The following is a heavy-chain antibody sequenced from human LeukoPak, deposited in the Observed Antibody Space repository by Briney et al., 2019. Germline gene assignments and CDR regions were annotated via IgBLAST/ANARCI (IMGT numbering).Heavy chain of an antibody. V-gene: IGHV4-59*01. Sequence: SETLSLTCTVSGGSISSYYWSWIRQPPGKGLEWIGYIYYSGSTNYNPSLKSRVTISVDTSKNQFSLKLSSVTAADTAVYYCARGSKSWYSSSWYNSYYFDYWGQGTLVTVSS. CDR2: IYYSGST. J-gene: IGHJ4*02. CDR3: ARGSKSWYSSSWYNSYYFDY. D-gene: IGHD6-13*01. CDR1: GGSISSYY.